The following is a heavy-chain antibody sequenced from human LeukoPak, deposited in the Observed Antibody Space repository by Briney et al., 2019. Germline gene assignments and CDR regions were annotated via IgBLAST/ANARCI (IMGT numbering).Heavy chain of an antibody. CDR3: ARRDYSSGFYFFDY. Sequence: GGSLRLSCAASGFTFSSYGMHWVRQAPGKGLEWVAIIYYDGSDKYYADSVKGRFTISRDNSKDTLYLQMNSLRAEDTAVYYCARRDYSSGFYFFDYWGQGTLVTVSS. CDR1: GFTFSSYG. J-gene: IGHJ4*02. V-gene: IGHV3-33*01. D-gene: IGHD3-22*01. CDR2: IYYDGSDK.